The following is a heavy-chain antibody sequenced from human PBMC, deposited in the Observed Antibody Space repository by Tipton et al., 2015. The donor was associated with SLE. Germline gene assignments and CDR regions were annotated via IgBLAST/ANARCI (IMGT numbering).Heavy chain of an antibody. J-gene: IGHJ3*02. CDR1: GFTFRNYW. V-gene: IGHV3-74*01. CDR3: ARGDYYDSGDYVNAFDI. Sequence: SLRLSCAASGFTFRNYWMHWVRQAPGKGLVWVSRINVYGRTNNYADSVKGRFIISRDNAKNPLYLEMNDLRVEDTALYYCARGDYYDSGDYVNAFDIWGQGTQVTVSS. CDR2: INVYGRTN. D-gene: IGHD3-22*01.